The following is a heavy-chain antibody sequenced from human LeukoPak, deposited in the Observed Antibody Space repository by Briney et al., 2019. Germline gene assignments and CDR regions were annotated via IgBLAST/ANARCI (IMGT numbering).Heavy chain of an antibody. J-gene: IGHJ2*01. CDR3: ARLLRGYWYFDL. CDR2: INHSGST. Sequence: SETLSLTCAVYGGSFSGYYWSWIRQPPGKGLEWIGEINHSGSTNYNPSLKSRVTISVDTSKNQFSLKLSSVTAADTAVYYCARLLRGYWYFDLWGRGTLVTVSS. CDR1: GGSFSGYY. V-gene: IGHV4-34*01.